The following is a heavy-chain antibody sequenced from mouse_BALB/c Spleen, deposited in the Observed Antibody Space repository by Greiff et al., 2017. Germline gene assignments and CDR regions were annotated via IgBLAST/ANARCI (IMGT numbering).Heavy chain of an antibody. V-gene: IGHV5-4*02. CDR1: GFTFSDYY. J-gene: IGHJ1*01. CDR2: ISDGGSYT. Sequence: EVKLEESGGGLVKPGGSLKLSCAASGFTFSDYYMYWVRQTPEKRLEWVATISDGGSYTYYPDSVKGRFTISRDNAKNNLYLQMSSLKSEDTAMYYCARDRYGSSYPYWYFDVWGAGTTVTVSS. CDR3: ARDRYGSSYPYWYFDV. D-gene: IGHD1-1*01.